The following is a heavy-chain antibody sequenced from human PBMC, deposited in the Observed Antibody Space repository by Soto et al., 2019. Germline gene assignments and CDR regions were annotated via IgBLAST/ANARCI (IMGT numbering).Heavy chain of an antibody. Sequence: ASVKVSCKASGYTVTGYDIHWVRQAPGQGLEWMGWISAYNGNTNYAQKLQGRVTMTTDTSTSTAYMELRSLRSDDTAVYYCARDPTYSSGWYAGFDPWGQGTLVTVSS. J-gene: IGHJ5*02. D-gene: IGHD6-19*01. CDR1: GYTVTGYD. CDR2: ISAYNGNT. V-gene: IGHV1-18*01. CDR3: ARDPTYSSGWYAGFDP.